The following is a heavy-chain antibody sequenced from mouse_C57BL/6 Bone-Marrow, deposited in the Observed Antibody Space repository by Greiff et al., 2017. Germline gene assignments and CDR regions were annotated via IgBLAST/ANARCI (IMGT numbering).Heavy chain of an antibody. CDR2: IYPGGGYT. J-gene: IGHJ3*01. CDR1: GYTFTNYW. Sequence: VQLQQSGAELVRPGTSVKMSCKASGYTFTNYWIGWAKQRPGHGLEWIGDIYPGGGYTNYNEKFKGKATLTAEKSSSTAYMQVSSLTSEDSAIYYCARCDYGQFAYWGQGTLVTVSA. V-gene: IGHV1-63*01. CDR3: ARCDYGQFAY. D-gene: IGHD1-1*01.